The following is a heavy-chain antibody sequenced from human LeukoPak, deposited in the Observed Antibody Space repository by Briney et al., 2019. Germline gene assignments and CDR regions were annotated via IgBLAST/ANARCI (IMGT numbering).Heavy chain of an antibody. CDR1: GFTFSSYA. CDR3: ARSSGHFVC. J-gene: IGHJ4*02. CDR2: ISGSGDRT. Sequence: PGGSLRLSCAASGFTFSSYAMTWVRQPPGKGLEWVSIISGSGDRTYYADSVKGRFTIARDSSKSTLYLQMNSLRPEDTATYYCARSSGHFVCWGQGTLVTVSS. V-gene: IGHV3-23*01. D-gene: IGHD6-19*01.